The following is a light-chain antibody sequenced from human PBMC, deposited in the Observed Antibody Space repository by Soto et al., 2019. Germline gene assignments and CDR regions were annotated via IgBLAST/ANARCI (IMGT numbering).Light chain of an antibody. CDR3: SSYTISSTVV. CDR1: RSDVGGYNY. Sequence: QSVLTQPASVSGSPGQSITISCTGTRSDVGGYNYVSWYQQHPGKAPKLMIYDVSNRPSGVSSRFSGSKSGNTASLSISGLQPEDEADYYCSSYTISSTVVFGGGTKLTVL. CDR2: DVS. V-gene: IGLV2-14*01. J-gene: IGLJ2*01.